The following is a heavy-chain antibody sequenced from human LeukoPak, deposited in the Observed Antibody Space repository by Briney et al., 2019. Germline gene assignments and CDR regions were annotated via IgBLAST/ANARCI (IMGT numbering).Heavy chain of an antibody. CDR3: AREIGGILVFDY. CDR2: INPNSRDS. CDR1: GYKFTGYY. J-gene: IGHJ4*02. V-gene: IGHV1-2*02. Sequence: ASVRVSCKASGYKFTGYYMHWVRQAPGQGLEWMGWINPNSRDSHHAQKFQGRVTMTRDTSISTAYMELSRLRSDDTAVYYCAREIGGILVFDYWGQGTLVTVSS. D-gene: IGHD5-18*01.